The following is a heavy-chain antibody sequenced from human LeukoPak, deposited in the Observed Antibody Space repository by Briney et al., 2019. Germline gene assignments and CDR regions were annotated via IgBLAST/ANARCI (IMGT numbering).Heavy chain of an antibody. CDR1: GGTFSSYA. J-gene: IGHJ5*02. CDR2: IIPIFGTA. CDR3: AYDFWSGYYTGYNWFDP. V-gene: IGHV1-69*05. D-gene: IGHD3-3*01. Sequence: SVKVSCNASGGTFSSYAISWVRQAPGQGLEWMGRIIPIFGTANYAQKFQGRVTITTDESTSTAYMELSSLRSEDTAVYYCAYDFWSGYYTGYNWFDPWGQGTLVTVSS.